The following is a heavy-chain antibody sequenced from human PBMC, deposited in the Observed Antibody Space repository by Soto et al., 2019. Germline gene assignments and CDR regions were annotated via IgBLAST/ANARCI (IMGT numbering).Heavy chain of an antibody. V-gene: IGHV4-31*03. D-gene: IGHD2-21*02. Sequence: QVQLQESGPGLVKPSQTLSLTCTVSGGSISSGGYYWSWIRQHPGKGLEWIGYIYYSGSTYYNPSLKSRVTISVDTSKNQFSLKLSSVTAADTAVYYCARDSHPDCGGDCYLSGDYYYYGMDVWGQGTTVTVSS. CDR2: IYYSGST. CDR3: ARDSHPDCGGDCYLSGDYYYYGMDV. CDR1: GGSISSGGYY. J-gene: IGHJ6*02.